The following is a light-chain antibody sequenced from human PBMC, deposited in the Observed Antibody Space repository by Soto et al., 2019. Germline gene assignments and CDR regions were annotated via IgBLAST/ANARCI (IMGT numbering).Light chain of an antibody. CDR2: DAS. V-gene: IGKV1-13*02. Sequence: AIQLTQSPSSLSASVGDRVTITCRASQGISSALAWYQQKPGKAPKLLIYDASSLVSGVPSRFSGRASGPDFTLIIVSVEPHDYATYYCQQFNSYSLFGERTKVDSK. J-gene: IGKJ4*01. CDR1: QGISSA. CDR3: QQFNSYSL.